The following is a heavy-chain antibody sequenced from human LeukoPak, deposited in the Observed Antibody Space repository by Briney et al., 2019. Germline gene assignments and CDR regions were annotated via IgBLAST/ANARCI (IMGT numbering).Heavy chain of an antibody. CDR2: ISYDGRNT. V-gene: IGHV3-30*18. J-gene: IGHJ4*02. CDR1: GLIFSTFG. D-gene: IGHD2-2*01. CDR3: AKDRLVVAPAAMTSNFDF. Sequence: AGGSLRLSCVASGLIFSTFGMHWVRQAPGKGLEWVAAISYDGRNTYYADSVKGRFTISRDNSKNTLYLQMNSLKTEDTAVYYCAKDRLVVAPAAMTSNFDFWGQGTLVTVSS.